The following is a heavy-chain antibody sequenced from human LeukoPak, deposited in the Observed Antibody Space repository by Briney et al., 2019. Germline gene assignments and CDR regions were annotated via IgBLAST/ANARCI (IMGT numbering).Heavy chain of an antibody. Sequence: ASVKVSCKASGYTFISYGISWVRQAPGQGLEWMGWISAYNGNTNYAQKLQGRVTMTTDTSTSTAYMELRSLRSDDTAVYYCARDIGYCSGGSCRGGMDVWGKGTTVTVSS. CDR3: ARDIGYCSGGSCRGGMDV. V-gene: IGHV1-18*01. CDR2: ISAYNGNT. J-gene: IGHJ6*03. D-gene: IGHD2-15*01. CDR1: GYTFISYG.